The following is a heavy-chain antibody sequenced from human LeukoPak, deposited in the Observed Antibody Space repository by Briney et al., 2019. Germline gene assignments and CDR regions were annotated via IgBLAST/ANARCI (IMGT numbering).Heavy chain of an antibody. J-gene: IGHJ4*02. CDR1: GFTFSSYS. Sequence: PGGSLRLSCAASGFTFSSYSMNWVRQAPGKGLEWVSSISSSSTYMYYADSVRGRFTISRDNAKNSLYLQMNSLRVEDTAVYYCARDRGNYDSSGYWSLDYWGQGTLVTVSS. CDR3: ARDRGNYDSSGYWSLDY. CDR2: ISSSSTYM. D-gene: IGHD3-22*01. V-gene: IGHV3-21*01.